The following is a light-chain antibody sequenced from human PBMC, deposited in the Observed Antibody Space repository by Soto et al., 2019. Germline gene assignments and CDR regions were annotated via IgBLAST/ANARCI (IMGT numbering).Light chain of an antibody. CDR3: QQYGSAPPYT. CDR1: QSVSSSY. Sequence: EIVLTQSPGTLSLSPGERATLSCRASQSVSSSYLAWYQQKPGQAPRLVIYVASSRATGIPDRFSGSGSGTDFTLTISRLEPEDFAVYYCQQYGSAPPYTFGQGTKLEIK. V-gene: IGKV3-20*01. J-gene: IGKJ2*01. CDR2: VAS.